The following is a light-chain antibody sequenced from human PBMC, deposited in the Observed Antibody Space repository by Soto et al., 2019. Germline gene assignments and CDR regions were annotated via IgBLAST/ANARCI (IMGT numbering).Light chain of an antibody. V-gene: IGKV3-11*01. CDR2: DAS. J-gene: IGKJ1*01. Sequence: EIVLTQSPATLSLSPGERATLSCRASQSVSSSLAWYQQKPGQAPRLLIYDASNRATGIPARFSGSGSGTDFTLTISSLEPEDFAVYYCQQYGSSPETFGQGTKVEIK. CDR1: QSVSSS. CDR3: QQYGSSPET.